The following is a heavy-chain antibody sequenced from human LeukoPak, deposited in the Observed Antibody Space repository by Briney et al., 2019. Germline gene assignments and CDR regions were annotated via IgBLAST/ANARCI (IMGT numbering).Heavy chain of an antibody. J-gene: IGHJ4*02. CDR3: ARGRYSKQLRNYYFDY. Sequence: ASVKVSCKASGYTFSSYDINWVRQATGQGLEWMGWMNPNSGNTGYAQKFQGRVTMTRNTSISTAYMELSSLRSEDTAVYYCARGRYSKQLRNYYFDYWGQGTLVTVSS. CDR2: MNPNSGNT. V-gene: IGHV1-8*01. D-gene: IGHD6-13*01. CDR1: GYTFSSYD.